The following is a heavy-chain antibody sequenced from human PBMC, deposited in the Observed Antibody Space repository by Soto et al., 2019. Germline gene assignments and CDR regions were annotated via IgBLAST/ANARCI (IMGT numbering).Heavy chain of an antibody. CDR3: AREKSVLAAIGDY. J-gene: IGHJ4*02. V-gene: IGHV3-7*01. D-gene: IGHD2-15*01. CDR2: IDRDGTGM. CDR1: GFTFSAYW. Sequence: PGGSLRLSCGDSGFTFSAYWMTWVRLTPGNCREWVANIDRDGTGMHYVDSVKGRFPISRDNSEDTLYLQMNNLRAGDTAVYYCAREKSVLAAIGDYRGQGPRVTVSS.